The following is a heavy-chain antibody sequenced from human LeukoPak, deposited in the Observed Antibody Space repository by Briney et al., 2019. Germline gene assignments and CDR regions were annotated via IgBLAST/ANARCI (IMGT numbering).Heavy chain of an antibody. D-gene: IGHD6-19*01. CDR1: GFTFDDYA. V-gene: IGHV3-9*01. CDR2: ISWNSGSI. CDR3: AKDRRIAVSGTVPDY. J-gene: IGHJ4*02. Sequence: GGSLRLSCAASGFTFDDYAMHWVRQAPGKGLEWVSGISWNSGSIGYADSVKGRFTISRDNAKNSLYLQMNSLRAEDTAVYYCAKDRRIAVSGTVPDYWGQGTLVTVSS.